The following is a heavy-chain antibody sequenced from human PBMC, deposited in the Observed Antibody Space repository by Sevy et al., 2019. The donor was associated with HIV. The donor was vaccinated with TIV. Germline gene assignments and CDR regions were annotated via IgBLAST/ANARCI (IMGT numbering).Heavy chain of an antibody. CDR2: INPSGGRT. Sequence: ASVKVSCKASGYTFSSQYMHWVRQAPGQGLEWMGIINPSGGRTRYAQKFQGRVTMTRDTSTSTVYMELSSLRSEDTAVYYCARDSDNYDALTGYYPFDYWGQGTLVTVSS. J-gene: IGHJ4*02. D-gene: IGHD3-9*01. CDR3: ARDSDNYDALTGYYPFDY. CDR1: GYTFSSQY. V-gene: IGHV1-46*01.